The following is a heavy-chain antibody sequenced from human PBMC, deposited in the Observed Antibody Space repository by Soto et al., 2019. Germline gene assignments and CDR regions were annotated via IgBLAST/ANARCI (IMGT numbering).Heavy chain of an antibody. CDR3: ARARCSSGQCYYFDY. CDR2: ISRGGDRT. J-gene: IGHJ4*02. CDR1: GFTFSSYN. V-gene: IGHV3-64*02. D-gene: IGHD2-15*01. Sequence: EVQLVESGEGLVQPGGSLRLSCAASGFTFSSYNIHWIRQAPGKGLEFVSAISRGGDRTYYADSVKGRFTITRDNSKTTVWLQMGSLRAEDMAVYYCARARCSSGQCYYFDYWGRGALVSVSS.